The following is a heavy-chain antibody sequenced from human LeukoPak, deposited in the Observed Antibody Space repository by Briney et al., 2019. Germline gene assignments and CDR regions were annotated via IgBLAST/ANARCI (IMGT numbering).Heavy chain of an antibody. D-gene: IGHD3-16*02. Sequence: ASVKVSYKASGYTFTSYGISWVRQAPGQGLEWMGWISAYNGNTNYAQKLQGRVTMTTDTSTSTAYMELRSLRSDDTAVYYCARDGTGYDYVWGSYRPYFDYWGQGTLVTVSS. J-gene: IGHJ4*02. CDR2: ISAYNGNT. V-gene: IGHV1-18*01. CDR3: ARDGTGYDYVWGSYRPYFDY. CDR1: GYTFTSYG.